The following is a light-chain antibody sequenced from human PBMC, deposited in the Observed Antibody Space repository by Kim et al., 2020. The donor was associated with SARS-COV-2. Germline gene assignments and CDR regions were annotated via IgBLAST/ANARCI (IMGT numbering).Light chain of an antibody. CDR1: HGFGDY. CDR2: AAS. Sequence: QMTQSPSSLSASVGDRVTITCRASHGFGDYLAWFQQKPGKAPKSLIYAASKLQSGVPSRFSASGSGTDFTLTISSLQPEDSATYDFEQYDSYLWTFSQGTKVDFK. CDR3: EQYDSYLWT. V-gene: IGKV1-16*01. J-gene: IGKJ1*01.